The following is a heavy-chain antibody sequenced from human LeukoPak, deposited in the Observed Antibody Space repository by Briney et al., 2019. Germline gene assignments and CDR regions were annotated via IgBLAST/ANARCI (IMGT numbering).Heavy chain of an antibody. D-gene: IGHD6-19*01. CDR2: INTNTGNP. Sequence: ASVKVSCKASGYTFTSYAMNWVRQAPGQGLEWMGWINTNTGNPTYVQGFTGRFVFSLDTSVSTAYLQISSLKAEDTAVYYCARDSPLYSSGWYKLNDYWGQGTLVTVSS. CDR1: GYTFTSYA. CDR3: ARDSPLYSSGWYKLNDY. V-gene: IGHV7-4-1*02. J-gene: IGHJ4*02.